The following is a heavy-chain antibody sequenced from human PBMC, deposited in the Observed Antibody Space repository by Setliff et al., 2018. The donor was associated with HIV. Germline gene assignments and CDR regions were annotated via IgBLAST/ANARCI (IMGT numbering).Heavy chain of an antibody. V-gene: IGHV1-46*01. CDR1: GNTFSSYY. Sequence: ASVKVSCKASGNTFSSYYIHWVRQVPGQGLEWMGTINPNGGSTTYAQKFQGRVTMTRDASTSTVYMELSSLRSEDTAVYYCAKGVDGYYYYYYMDVWGKGTTVTVSS. CDR3: AKGVDGYYYYYYMDV. J-gene: IGHJ6*03. CDR2: INPNGGST.